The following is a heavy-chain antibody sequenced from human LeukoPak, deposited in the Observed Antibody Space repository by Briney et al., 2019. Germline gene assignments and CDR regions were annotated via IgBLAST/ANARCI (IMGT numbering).Heavy chain of an antibody. V-gene: IGHV4-39*07. CDR3: AKDRDYVWGSYRLIGLDY. J-gene: IGHJ4*02. CDR2: IYYSGST. Sequence: WVRQAPGKGLEWIGSIYYSGSTYYNPSLKSRVTISVDTSKNQFSLKLISVTAADTAVYYCAKDRDYVWGSYRLIGLDYWGQGTLVTVSS. D-gene: IGHD3-16*02.